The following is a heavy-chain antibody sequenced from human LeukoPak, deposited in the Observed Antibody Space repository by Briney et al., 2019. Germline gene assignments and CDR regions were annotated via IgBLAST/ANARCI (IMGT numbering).Heavy chain of an antibody. CDR1: GFTFTSYT. CDR3: AKDPRDLITIFGVVTEYNWFDP. Sequence: GRSLRLSCAASGFTFTSYTMHWVRQAPGKGLEWVAVIWYDGSNKYYADSVKGRFTISRDNSKNTLYLQMNSLRAEDTAVYYCAKDPRDLITIFGVVTEYNWFDPWGQGTLVTVSS. V-gene: IGHV3-33*06. CDR2: IWYDGSNK. J-gene: IGHJ5*02. D-gene: IGHD3-3*01.